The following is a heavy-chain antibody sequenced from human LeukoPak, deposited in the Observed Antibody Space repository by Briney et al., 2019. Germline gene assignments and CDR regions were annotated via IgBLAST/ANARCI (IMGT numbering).Heavy chain of an antibody. V-gene: IGHV3-21*01. D-gene: IGHD6-13*01. CDR1: GFTFSSYS. CDR2: ISSSSTYI. CDR3: ARATRQQLVLGNWFDP. J-gene: IGHJ5*02. Sequence: GGSLRLSCAASGFTFSSYSMNWVRQAPGKGLEWVSSISSSSTYIYYADSVKGRFTISRDNAKNSLYLQMNSLRAEDTAVYYCARATRQQLVLGNWFDPWGQGTLVTVSS.